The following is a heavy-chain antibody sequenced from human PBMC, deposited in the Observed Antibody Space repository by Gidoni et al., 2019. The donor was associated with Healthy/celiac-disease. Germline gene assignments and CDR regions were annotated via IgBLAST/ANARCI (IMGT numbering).Heavy chain of an antibody. V-gene: IGHV3-23*01. D-gene: IGHD5-18*01. Sequence: EVQLLESGGGLVQPGGSLRLSCAASGFTFSRYAMSWVRQAPGKGLEWVSAISGSGGSTYYADSVKGRFTISRDNSKNTLYLQMNSLRAEDTAVYYCAKDRIQLWRGYYFDYWGQGTLVTVSS. J-gene: IGHJ4*02. CDR1: GFTFSRYA. CDR3: AKDRIQLWRGYYFDY. CDR2: ISGSGGST.